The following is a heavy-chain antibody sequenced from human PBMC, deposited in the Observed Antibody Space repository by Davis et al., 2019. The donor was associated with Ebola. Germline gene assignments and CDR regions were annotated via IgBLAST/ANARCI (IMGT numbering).Heavy chain of an antibody. CDR1: GGSVSSGRYY. V-gene: IGHV4-61*01. J-gene: IGHJ6*02. Sequence: SETLSLTCTVSGGSVSSGRYYWNWVRQSPGKGLEWIGYIYYNGNTNYNPSLKSRVTISVDTSKNQFSLKLSSVTAADTAVYYCARVGNPYYYYGMDVWGQGTTVTVSS. CDR2: IYYNGNT. CDR3: ARVGNPYYYYGMDV. D-gene: IGHD7-27*01.